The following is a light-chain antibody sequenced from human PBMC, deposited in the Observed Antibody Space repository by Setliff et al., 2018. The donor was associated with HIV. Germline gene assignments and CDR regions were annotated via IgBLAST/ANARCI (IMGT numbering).Light chain of an antibody. J-gene: IGLJ1*01. CDR1: SSDVGAYNY. CDR3: SSFAGRLHV. V-gene: IGLV2-11*01. Sequence: QSVLTQPRSVSGSPGQSVTISCTGTSSDVGAYNYVSWYQQHPGKVPKLIIYDVTRRPSGVPDRFSGSRSGNTASLTISGLQAEDEADYYCSSFAGRLHVFGTGTKVTVL. CDR2: DVT.